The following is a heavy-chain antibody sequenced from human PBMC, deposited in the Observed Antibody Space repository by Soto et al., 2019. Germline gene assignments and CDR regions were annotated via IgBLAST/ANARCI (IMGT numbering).Heavy chain of an antibody. Sequence: GGSLRLSCAASEFTFSNYAMSWVRQAPGKGLEWVSAISYGGGTTYYADSVKGRFTISRDNSKNTLYLQMNSLRAEDTAVYYCAKDPGYDAFDIWGQGTMVTVSS. D-gene: IGHD2-15*01. CDR3: AKDPGYDAFDI. CDR2: ISYGGGTT. J-gene: IGHJ3*02. CDR1: EFTFSNYA. V-gene: IGHV3-23*01.